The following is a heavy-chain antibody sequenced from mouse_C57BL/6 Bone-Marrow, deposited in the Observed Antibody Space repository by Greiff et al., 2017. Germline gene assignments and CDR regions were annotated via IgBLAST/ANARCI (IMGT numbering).Heavy chain of an antibody. J-gene: IGHJ3*01. CDR2: IYPRSGNT. CDR1: GYTFTSYG. V-gene: IGHV1-81*01. Sequence: QVQLQQSGAELARPGASVKLSCKASGYTFTSYGISWVKQRTGQGLEWIGEIYPRSGNTYYNEKFKGKATLTADKSSSTAYMELRNLTSEDAAVYFCASGYCRRTWFAYWGQGTLVTVSA. CDR3: ASGYCRRTWFAY.